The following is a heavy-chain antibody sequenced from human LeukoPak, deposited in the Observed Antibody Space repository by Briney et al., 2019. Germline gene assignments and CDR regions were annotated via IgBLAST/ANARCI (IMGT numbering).Heavy chain of an antibody. J-gene: IGHJ6*02. CDR1: GGTFSSYA. CDR2: IIPIFGTA. D-gene: IGHD4-23*01. Sequence: ASVKVSCKASGGTFSSYAISWVRQAPGQGLEWMGGIIPIFGTANYAQKFQGRVTITADESTSTAYMELSSLRSEDTAVYYCARVVKPYYYYGMDVWGQGTTVTVSS. CDR3: ARVVKPYYYYGMDV. V-gene: IGHV1-69*13.